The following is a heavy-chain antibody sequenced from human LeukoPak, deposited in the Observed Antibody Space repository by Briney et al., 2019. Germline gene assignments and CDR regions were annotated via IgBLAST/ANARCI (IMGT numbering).Heavy chain of an antibody. J-gene: IGHJ4*02. V-gene: IGHV3-30*04. CDR2: ISYDGSNK. Sequence: GGSLRLSCAASGFTFSSYAMHWVRQAPGKGLEWVEVISYDGSNKYYADSVKGRFTISRDNSKNTLYLQMNSLRAEDTAVYYCRGLIVGATTADYWGQGTLVTVSS. CDR3: RGLIVGATTADY. CDR1: GFTFSSYA. D-gene: IGHD1-26*01.